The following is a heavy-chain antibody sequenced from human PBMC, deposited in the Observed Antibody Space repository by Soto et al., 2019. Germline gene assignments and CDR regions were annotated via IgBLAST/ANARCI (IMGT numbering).Heavy chain of an antibody. CDR1: GYIFTNYY. CDR3: ARDRLAGDY. Sequence: QVQLVQSGAEVKKPGASVKVSCKASGYIFTNYYVHWVRQAPGQGLEWMEIINPINGATNYAQRFQGRVTLTSDTSTSTVSMQLSSLRSEDTAVYYCARDRLAGDYWGQGTLVTVSS. D-gene: IGHD3-3*02. J-gene: IGHJ4*02. CDR2: INPINGAT. V-gene: IGHV1-46*01.